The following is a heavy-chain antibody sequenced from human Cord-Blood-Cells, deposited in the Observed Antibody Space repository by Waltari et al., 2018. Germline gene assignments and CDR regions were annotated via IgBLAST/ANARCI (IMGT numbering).Heavy chain of an antibody. Sequence: QGQLVQAGAEGKKPGSPVKVSCKAPGGTFSGYAISWVRQAPGQGLEWMGGIIPIFGTANYAQKFQGRVTITADESTSTAYMELSSLRSEDTAVYYCARLYYYDSSGYYNWFDPWGQGTLVTVSS. J-gene: IGHJ5*02. CDR2: IIPIFGTA. CDR3: ARLYYYDSSGYYNWFDP. CDR1: GGTFSGYA. V-gene: IGHV1-69*01. D-gene: IGHD3-22*01.